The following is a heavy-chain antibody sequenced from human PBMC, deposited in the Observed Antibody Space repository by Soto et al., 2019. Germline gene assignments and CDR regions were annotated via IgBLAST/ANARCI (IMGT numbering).Heavy chain of an antibody. J-gene: IGHJ6*03. V-gene: IGHV4-39*01. D-gene: IGHD3-10*01. CDR2: IYYSGST. Sequence: SETLSLTCTVSGGSISSSSYYWGWIRQPPGKGLEWIGSIYYSGSTYYNPSLKSRVTISVDTSKNQFSLKLSSVTAADTAVYYCARQRGQWSGSGSYYSSYYYYMDVWGKGTTVTVSS. CDR1: GGSISSSSYY. CDR3: ARQRGQWSGSGSYYSSYYYYMDV.